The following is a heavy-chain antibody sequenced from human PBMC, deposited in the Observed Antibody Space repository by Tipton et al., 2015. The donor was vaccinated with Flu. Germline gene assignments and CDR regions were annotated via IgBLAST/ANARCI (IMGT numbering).Heavy chain of an antibody. V-gene: IGHV4-4*07. D-gene: IGHD1-26*01. J-gene: IGHJ2*01. Sequence: LRLSCTVSGGSLGSYFWSWIRQPAGKGLEWIGRIYPSGNTNYNPSLQSRVTMSVDTSRNQFSLSLTSVTAADAAIYYCARSGSYHHYYFDLWGRGTLVSVSS. CDR2: IYPSGNT. CDR3: ARSGSYHHYYFDL. CDR1: GGSLGSYF.